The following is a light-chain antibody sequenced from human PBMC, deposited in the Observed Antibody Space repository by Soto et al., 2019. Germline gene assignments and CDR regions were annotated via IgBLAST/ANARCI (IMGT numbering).Light chain of an antibody. V-gene: IGLV1-40*01. CDR2: GNS. CDR3: QSYDSSLSGSGV. CDR1: SSNIGAGYD. Sequence: SVLTQLPSVSGAPGQRVTISCTGSSSNIGAGYDVHWYQQLPGTAPKLLIYGNSNRPSGVPDRFSGSKSGTSASLAITGLQAEDEADYYCQSYDSSLSGSGVFGTGTKVTVL. J-gene: IGLJ1*01.